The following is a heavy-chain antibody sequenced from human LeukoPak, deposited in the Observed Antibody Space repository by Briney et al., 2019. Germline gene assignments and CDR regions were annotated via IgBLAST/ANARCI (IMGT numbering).Heavy chain of an antibody. J-gene: IGHJ4*02. CDR3: VRAVSRSYTNYFDY. CDR1: GGTFSSYA. D-gene: IGHD3-10*01. V-gene: IGHV1-69*06. Sequence: SVKVSCKASGGTFSSYAISWVRQAPGQGLEWMGGIIPIYNTTDYTQNFQGRVTITADRSTTTSYMELSSLGSEDTAVYYCVRAVSRSYTNYFDYWGQGTLVTVST. CDR2: IIPIYNTT.